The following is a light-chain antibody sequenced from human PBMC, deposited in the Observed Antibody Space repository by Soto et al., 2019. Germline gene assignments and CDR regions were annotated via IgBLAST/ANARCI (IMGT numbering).Light chain of an antibody. J-gene: IGKJ4*01. CDR3: QQYNNWPPLT. CDR2: GAS. CDR1: QSVRRN. Sequence: EMVMTQSPATLSVSPGERATLSCRASQSVRRNLAWYQQKPGQAPRLLIYGASTRATAIPARFSGSGSGTEFTLTISSLQSEDSAVYYCQQYNNWPPLTFGGGTKVEIK. V-gene: IGKV3D-15*01.